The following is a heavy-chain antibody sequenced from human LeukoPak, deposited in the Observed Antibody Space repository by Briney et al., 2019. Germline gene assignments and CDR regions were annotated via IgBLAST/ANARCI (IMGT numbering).Heavy chain of an antibody. Sequence: SETLSLTCAVYGGSFSGYYWSWIRQPPGKGLEWIGEINHSGSTNYNPSLKSRVTISVDTSKNQFSLKLSSVTAADTDVYYCAREVSVGVVVTAGWFDPWGQGTLVTVSS. CDR3: AREVSVGVVVTAGWFDP. J-gene: IGHJ5*02. V-gene: IGHV4-34*01. CDR1: GGSFSGYY. CDR2: INHSGST. D-gene: IGHD2-21*02.